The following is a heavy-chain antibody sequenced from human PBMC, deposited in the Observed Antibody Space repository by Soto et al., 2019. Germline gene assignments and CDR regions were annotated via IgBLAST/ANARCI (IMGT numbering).Heavy chain of an antibody. J-gene: IGHJ5*02. D-gene: IGHD1-26*01. V-gene: IGHV1-69*06. CDR3: ARVAQVGSGWFDP. CDR1: GGTFSSHA. Sequence: QVQLLQSGAEVKKPGSSMNVSCKTLGGTFSSHAVNWLRQAPGQGFEWIGGIIPLFGTTNFAQKFLGRVTITADISTSTVYMALSSLRFEDTALYYCARVAQVGSGWFDPWGQGTRVTVSS. CDR2: IIPLFGTT.